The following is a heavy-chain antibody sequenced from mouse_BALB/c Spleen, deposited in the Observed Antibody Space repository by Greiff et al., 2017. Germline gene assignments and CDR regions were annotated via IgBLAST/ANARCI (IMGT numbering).Heavy chain of an antibody. CDR3: TRGTTVVEWYFDV. CDR2: IYPSDSYT. CDR1: GYTFTSYW. Sequence: QVQLQQPGAELVRPGASVKLSCKASGYTFTSYWINWVKQRPGQGLEWIGNIYPSDSYTNYNQKFKDKATLTVDKSSSTAYMQLSSPTSEDSAVYYCTRGTTVVEWYFDVWGAGTTVTVSS. J-gene: IGHJ1*01. V-gene: IGHV1-69*02. D-gene: IGHD1-1*01.